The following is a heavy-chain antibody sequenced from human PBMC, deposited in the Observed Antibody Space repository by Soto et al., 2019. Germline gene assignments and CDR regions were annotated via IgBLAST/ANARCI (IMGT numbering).Heavy chain of an antibody. Sequence: GSLRLSCAASGFTFSDSAMRWVRQASGKGLEWVGRIRSKINSYATAYAASVKGRFTISRDDSKNTAYLQMNSLKTEDTAVYYCTTVSPGYWGQGTLVTVSS. CDR3: TTVSPGY. CDR2: IRSKINSYAT. J-gene: IGHJ4*02. CDR1: GFTFSDSA. D-gene: IGHD3-10*01. V-gene: IGHV3-73*01.